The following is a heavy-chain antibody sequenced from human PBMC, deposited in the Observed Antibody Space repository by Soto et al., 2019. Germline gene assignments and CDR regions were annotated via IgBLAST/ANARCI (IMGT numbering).Heavy chain of an antibody. V-gene: IGHV1-46*01. Sequence: ASVKVSCQASGYTFTRYSMHWVRQAPGHGLEWMGITNPSGGSTSYAQKFQGRVTMTRDTSTSTVYMELSSLRSDDTAMYYCARDGVSSTEYTWNYGTYFDYWGQGALVTVSS. CDR3: ARDGVSSTEYTWNYGTYFDY. D-gene: IGHD1-7*01. J-gene: IGHJ4*02. CDR1: GYTFTRYS. CDR2: TNPSGGST.